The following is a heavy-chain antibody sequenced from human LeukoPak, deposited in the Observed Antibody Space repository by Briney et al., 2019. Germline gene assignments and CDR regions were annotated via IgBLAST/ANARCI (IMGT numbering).Heavy chain of an antibody. CDR3: ARDTENYGSGSYPKSGY. D-gene: IGHD3-10*01. Sequence: ASGKVSCKASGYTLTSYGVTWVRQAPGQGLEWMGWINPYNGDTNYAQKLQGRVTMTTDTSTSTAYMELRSLRSDDTAVYYCARDTENYGSGSYPKSGYWGQGTLVTVSS. CDR2: INPYNGDT. V-gene: IGHV1-18*01. CDR1: GYTLTSYG. J-gene: IGHJ4*02.